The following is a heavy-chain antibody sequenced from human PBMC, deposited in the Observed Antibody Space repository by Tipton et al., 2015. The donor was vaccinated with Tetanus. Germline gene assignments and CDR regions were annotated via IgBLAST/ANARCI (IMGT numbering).Heavy chain of an antibody. D-gene: IGHD3-22*01. V-gene: IGHV3-23*01. CDR2: ISVSGTT. Sequence: SLRLSCVASGLPFSDFAMTWVRQAPGKGLDWVSTISVSGTTYNADSVKGRFTISRDNSLNTLYLQMNSLRAEDTAIYYCAKARGAESSGDYSVYFDYWGQGTLVTVSS. J-gene: IGHJ4*02. CDR3: AKARGAESSGDYSVYFDY. CDR1: GLPFSDFA.